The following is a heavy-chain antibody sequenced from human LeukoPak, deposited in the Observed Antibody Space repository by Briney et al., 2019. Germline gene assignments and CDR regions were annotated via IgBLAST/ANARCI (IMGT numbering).Heavy chain of an antibody. CDR3: AKDPSQLYGDHVWGYFDY. D-gene: IGHD3-16*01. J-gene: IGHJ4*02. V-gene: IGHV3-23*01. Sequence: PGGSLRLSCAASGFTVSSNYMSWVRQAPGKGLEWVSAISGSGGSTYYADSVKGRFTISRDNSKNTLYLQMNSLRAEDTAVYYCAKDPSQLYGDHVWGYFDYWGQGTLVTVSS. CDR1: GFTVSSNY. CDR2: ISGSGGST.